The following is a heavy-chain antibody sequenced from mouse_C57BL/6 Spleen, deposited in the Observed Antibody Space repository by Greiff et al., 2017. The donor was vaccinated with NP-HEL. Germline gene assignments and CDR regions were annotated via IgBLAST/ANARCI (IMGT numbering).Heavy chain of an antibody. CDR2: ISSGSSTI. Sequence: EVKVVESGGGLVKPGGSLKLSCAASGFTFSDYGMHWVRQAPEKGLEWVAYISSGSSTIYYADTVKGRFTISRDNAKNTLFLQMTSLRSEDTAMYYCARRWDYDDYYAMDYWGQGTSVTVSS. V-gene: IGHV5-17*01. J-gene: IGHJ4*01. CDR1: GFTFSDYG. D-gene: IGHD2-4*01. CDR3: ARRWDYDDYYAMDY.